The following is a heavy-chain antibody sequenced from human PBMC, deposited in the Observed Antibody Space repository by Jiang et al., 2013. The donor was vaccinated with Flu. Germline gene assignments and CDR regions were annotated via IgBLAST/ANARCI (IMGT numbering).Heavy chain of an antibody. CDR2: ISGSGGST. D-gene: IGHD6-19*01. CDR3: AKHDSSGWYGTDY. J-gene: IGHJ4*02. V-gene: IGHV3-23*01. Sequence: SYAMSWVRQAPGKGLEWVSAISGSGGSTYYADSVKGRFTISRDNSKNTLYLQMNSLRAEDTAVYYCAKHDSSGWYGTDYWGQGTLVTVSS. CDR1: SYA.